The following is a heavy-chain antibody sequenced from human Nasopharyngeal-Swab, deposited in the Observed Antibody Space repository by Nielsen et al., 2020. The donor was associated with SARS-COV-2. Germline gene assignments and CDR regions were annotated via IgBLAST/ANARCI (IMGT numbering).Heavy chain of an antibody. CDR2: ISGSGSST. V-gene: IGHV3-23*01. CDR3: AKDYYDSSGYRAFYGMDV. Sequence: VCLAPGRGVGWVSAISGSGSSTYYADSVKGRVTISRDNSKNTLYLQMNSLRAEDTAVYYCAKDYYDSSGYRAFYGMDVWGQGTTVTVSS. D-gene: IGHD3-22*01. J-gene: IGHJ6*02.